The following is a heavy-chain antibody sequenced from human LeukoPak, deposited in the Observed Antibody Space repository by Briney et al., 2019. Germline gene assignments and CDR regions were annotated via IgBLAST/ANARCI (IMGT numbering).Heavy chain of an antibody. CDR2: INLNSGGT. CDR3: ARRDTSSINDGFDI. Sequence: ASVKVSCKASGYTFTGYYMYWVRQAPGQGLEWVGWINLNSGGTNYTQKFQGRVTVTSDTSITTAYMELSRLTSDDTAVHYCARRDTSSINDGFDIWGQGTMVTVSS. CDR1: GYTFTGYY. J-gene: IGHJ3*02. V-gene: IGHV1-2*02. D-gene: IGHD6-13*01.